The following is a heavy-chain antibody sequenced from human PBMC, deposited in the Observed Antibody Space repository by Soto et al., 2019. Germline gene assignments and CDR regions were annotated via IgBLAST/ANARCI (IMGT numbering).Heavy chain of an antibody. D-gene: IGHD3-3*01. CDR1: ADSFSSYG. J-gene: IGHJ5*02. CDR2: IIPIFGTT. V-gene: IGHV1-69*01. CDR3: ARVFPDGWVEPGVVRGYLDP. Sequence: QVQLVQSGAEVKEPGSAVKVSCKAPADSFSSYGISWVRQAPGQGLEWMGGIIPIFGTTNYAEKFQGRVTITADESMNTAYMELSSLRSEDTALYYCARVFPDGWVEPGVVRGYLDPWGRGTLVTVSS.